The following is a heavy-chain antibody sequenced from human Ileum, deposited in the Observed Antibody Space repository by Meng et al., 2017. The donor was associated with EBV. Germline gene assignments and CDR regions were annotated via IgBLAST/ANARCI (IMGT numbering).Heavy chain of an antibody. CDR3: ARGHDYGDYASDY. CDR2: INHSGST. J-gene: IGHJ4*02. D-gene: IGHD4-17*01. CDR1: GGSFSGYY. Sequence: QRQHRQVGAGLFKSAEALPLTCAVYGGSFSGYYWSWIRQPPGKGLEWIGEINHSGSTNYNPSLKSRVTISVDTSKNQFSLKLSSVTAADTAVYYCARGHDYGDYASDYWGQGTLVTVSS. V-gene: IGHV4-34*01.